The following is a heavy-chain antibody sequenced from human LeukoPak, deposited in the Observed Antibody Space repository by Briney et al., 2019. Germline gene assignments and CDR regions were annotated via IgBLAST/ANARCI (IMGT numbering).Heavy chain of an antibody. V-gene: IGHV3-73*01. D-gene: IGHD6-19*01. CDR2: VTTKPNNYAT. J-gene: IGHJ4*02. CDR3: TTYRSGHY. CDR1: GFTFGNYW. Sequence: PGGSLRLSCAASGFTFGNYWMHWVRQASGKGLEWVGRVTTKPNNYATTYGASVKGRFTISRDDSANTAYLQMNSLKTEDTAVYYCTTYRSGHYWGQGTLVTVSS.